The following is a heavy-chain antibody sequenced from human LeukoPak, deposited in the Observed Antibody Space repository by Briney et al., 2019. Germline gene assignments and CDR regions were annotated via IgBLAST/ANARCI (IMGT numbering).Heavy chain of an antibody. D-gene: IGHD6-13*01. CDR1: GGSISNYY. J-gene: IGHJ6*02. Sequence: SETLSLTCTVSGGSISNYYWSWIRQPPGKGLEWIGYIYYSGSTNYNPSLKSRVTISVDTSKNQFSLKPSSVTAADTAVYYCARLPLAAAGRGYYYYYGMDVWGQGTTVTVSS. CDR3: ARLPLAAAGRGYYYYYGMDV. V-gene: IGHV4-59*08. CDR2: IYYSGST.